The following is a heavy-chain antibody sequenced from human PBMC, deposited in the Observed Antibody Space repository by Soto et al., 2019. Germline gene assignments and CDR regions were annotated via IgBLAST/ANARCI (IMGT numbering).Heavy chain of an antibody. CDR1: GGSIRSGGYY. CDR3: ASYQVDTAMVDY. V-gene: IGHV4-31*03. CDR2: IYYSGST. D-gene: IGHD5-18*01. Sequence: SETLSLTCTVSGGSIRSGGYYWSWIRQHPGEGLEWIGYIYYSGSTYYNPSLKSRVTISVDTSKNQFSLKLSSVTAADTAVYYCASYQVDTAMVDYWGQGTLVTVSS. J-gene: IGHJ4*02.